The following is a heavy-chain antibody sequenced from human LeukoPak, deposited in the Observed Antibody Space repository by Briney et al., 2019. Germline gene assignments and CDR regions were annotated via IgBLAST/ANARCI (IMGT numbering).Heavy chain of an antibody. Sequence: ASVKVSCKASGYIFTANYMYWVRQAPGQGLEWLGWINTYSGDTIYAQKFQGRVTMTRDTSLTTTYMDLSRLTSDDTAVYYCARGAFFHAFDFWDQGTMVIVSS. J-gene: IGHJ3*01. CDR3: ARGAFFHAFDF. CDR2: INTYSGDT. CDR1: GYIFTANY. V-gene: IGHV1-2*02. D-gene: IGHD3-3*01.